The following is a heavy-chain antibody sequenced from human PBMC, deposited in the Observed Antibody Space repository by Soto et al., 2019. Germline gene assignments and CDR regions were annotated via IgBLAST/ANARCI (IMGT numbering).Heavy chain of an antibody. V-gene: IGHV1-69*01. Sequence: QVQLVQSGAEVKKPGSSVKVSCKASGGTFSSYAISWVRQAPGQGLEWMGGLIPIFGTANYAQKFQGRVTITADESTSTAYMELSSLRSEDTAVYYCARATTNYYDSSGYDYFDYWGQGTLVTVSS. CDR3: ARATTNYYDSSGYDYFDY. D-gene: IGHD3-22*01. J-gene: IGHJ4*02. CDR1: GGTFSSYA. CDR2: LIPIFGTA.